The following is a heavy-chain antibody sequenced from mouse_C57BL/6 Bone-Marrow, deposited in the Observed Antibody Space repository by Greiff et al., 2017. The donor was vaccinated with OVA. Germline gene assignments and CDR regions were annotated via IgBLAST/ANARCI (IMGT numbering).Heavy chain of an antibody. CDR3: ARRAYYYGSRGWYFDV. J-gene: IGHJ1*03. D-gene: IGHD1-1*01. CDR1: GYTFTSYT. CDR2: INPSSGYT. V-gene: IGHV1-4*01. Sequence: QVQLQQSGAELARPGASVKMSCKASGYTFTSYTMHWVKQRPGQGLEWIGYINPSSGYTKYNQKFKDKATLTADKSSSTAYMQLSSLTSEDSAVYYCARRAYYYGSRGWYFDVWGTGTTVTVSS.